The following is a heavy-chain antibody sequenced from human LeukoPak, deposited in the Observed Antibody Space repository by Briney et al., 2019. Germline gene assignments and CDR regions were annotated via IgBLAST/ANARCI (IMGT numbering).Heavy chain of an antibody. V-gene: IGHV1-18*01. CDR1: GYSFTSYG. CDR3: ARVGRDCSSINCYWEDWFDP. D-gene: IGHD2-2*01. J-gene: IGHJ5*02. CDR2: ISGSTGNT. Sequence: AASMKVSCKASGYSFTSYGITWVREAPGQGPEWMGWISGSTGNTHYAQNVQGRVTMTTDTATSTAYMELRSLGPDDTAVYYCARVGRDCSSINCYWEDWFDPWGQGTLVIVSS.